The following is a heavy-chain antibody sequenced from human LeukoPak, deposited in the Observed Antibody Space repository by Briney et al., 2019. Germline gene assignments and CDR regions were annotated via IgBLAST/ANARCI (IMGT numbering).Heavy chain of an antibody. J-gene: IGHJ4*02. D-gene: IGHD2-2*01. CDR3: ARQGYCSSTSCPAPFDY. Sequence: SETLSLTCAVYGGSFSGYYWSWIRQPPGKGLEWIGEINHSGSTNYNPSLKSRVTVSVDTSKNQFSLKLSSVTAADTAVYYCARQGYCSSTSCPAPFDYWGQGTLVTVSS. V-gene: IGHV4-34*01. CDR1: GGSFSGYY. CDR2: INHSGST.